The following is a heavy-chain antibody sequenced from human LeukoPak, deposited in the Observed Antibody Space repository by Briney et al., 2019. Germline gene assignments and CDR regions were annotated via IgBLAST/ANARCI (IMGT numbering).Heavy chain of an antibody. Sequence: GESLKISCAVSGFTLNTYAMHWVRQAPGKGLEWVAIISYDGSQKYYADSLKGRFTISRDNSRNTLYLQMNSLGDDDTGMYYCARDTDEWYNSPGDYWGQGTLVTVSS. CDR3: ARDTDEWYNSPGDY. CDR1: GFTLNTYA. J-gene: IGHJ4*02. D-gene: IGHD1-1*01. V-gene: IGHV3-30*04. CDR2: ISYDGSQK.